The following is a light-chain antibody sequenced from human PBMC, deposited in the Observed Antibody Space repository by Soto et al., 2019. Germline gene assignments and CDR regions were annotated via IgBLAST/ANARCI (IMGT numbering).Light chain of an antibody. CDR3: QLYNQSFPYT. CDR1: QSINTW. Sequence: DIQLTQSPSTLSASVGDRVTITCRASQSINTWLAWYQQKPGTAPKLLIYAASTLESGVPSRFSGTRSGTEFTLAISSLQPDDFATYYCQLYNQSFPYTFGQGTKVEIK. J-gene: IGKJ2*01. V-gene: IGKV1-5*03. CDR2: AAS.